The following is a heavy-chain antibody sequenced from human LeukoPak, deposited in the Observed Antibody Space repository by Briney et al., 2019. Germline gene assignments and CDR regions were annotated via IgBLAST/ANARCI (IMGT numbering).Heavy chain of an antibody. Sequence: PSETLSLTCGVYGGSFSGYYWSWIRQAPGKGLEWIGEINDSGSTNYNPSFKSRGTISVDTSKSQFSLKVTSVTAADTAVYHCARRITIFGVVIAIYMDVWDKGTTVTVSS. V-gene: IGHV4-34*01. J-gene: IGHJ6*03. D-gene: IGHD3-3*01. CDR2: INDSGST. CDR3: ARRITIFGVVIAIYMDV. CDR1: GGSFSGYY.